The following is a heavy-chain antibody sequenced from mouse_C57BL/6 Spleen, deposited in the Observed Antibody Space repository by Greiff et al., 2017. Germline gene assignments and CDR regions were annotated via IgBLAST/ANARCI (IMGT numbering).Heavy chain of an antibody. V-gene: IGHV8-8*01. J-gene: IGHJ4*01. D-gene: IGHD1-1*01. CDR1: GFSLSTFGMG. CDR3: ARIVAGSSYGYYAMDY. CDR2: IWWDDDK. Sequence: QVTLKESGPGILQPSQTLSLTCSFSGFSLSTFGMGVGWIRQPSGKGLEWLAHIWWDDDKYYNPALKSRLTISKDTSKNQVFLKIANVDTAATATYYCARIVAGSSYGYYAMDYWGQGTSVTVSS.